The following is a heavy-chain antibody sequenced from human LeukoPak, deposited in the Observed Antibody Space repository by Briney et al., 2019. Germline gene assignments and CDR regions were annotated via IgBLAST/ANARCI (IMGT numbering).Heavy chain of an antibody. V-gene: IGHV4-39*07. CDR2: INHSGST. CDR3: ARGAGIAAAGTLFDY. J-gene: IGHJ4*02. Sequence: SETLSLTCPVSGRSIRSRYDYWGWLRQPPGKGLEWIGEINHSGSTNYNPSLKSRVSISVDTSKNQFSLKLSSVTAADTAVYYCARGAGIAAAGTLFDYWGQGTLVTVSS. CDR1: GRSIRSRYDY. D-gene: IGHD6-13*01.